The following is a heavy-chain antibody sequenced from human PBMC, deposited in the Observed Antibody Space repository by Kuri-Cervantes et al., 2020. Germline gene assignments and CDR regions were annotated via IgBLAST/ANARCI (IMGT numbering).Heavy chain of an antibody. J-gene: IGHJ4*02. Sequence: GESLKISCAASGFTLSDHYMAWVRQAPGKGLEWIGHTRNKANGYSTQYAASVKGRFTISRDDSKNSVFLQMNSLRTEDTAVYYCTKSLGGGSEYWGLGTLVTVSS. CDR1: GFTLSDHY. CDR3: TKSLGGGSEY. D-gene: IGHD5-12*01. V-gene: IGHV3-72*01. CDR2: TRNKANGYST.